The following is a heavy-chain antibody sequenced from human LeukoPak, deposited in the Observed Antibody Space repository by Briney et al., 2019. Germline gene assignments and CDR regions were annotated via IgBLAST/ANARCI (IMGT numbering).Heavy chain of an antibody. Sequence: GGSLRLSCAASGFTFSSYAMHWVRQAPGKGLEWVSAISGSGGSTYYADSVKGRFTISRDNSKNTLYLQMNSLRAEDTAVYYCAKKYCSSTSCYFDYWGQGTLVTVSS. J-gene: IGHJ4*02. CDR3: AKKYCSSTSCYFDY. D-gene: IGHD2-2*01. V-gene: IGHV3-23*01. CDR2: ISGSGGST. CDR1: GFTFSSYA.